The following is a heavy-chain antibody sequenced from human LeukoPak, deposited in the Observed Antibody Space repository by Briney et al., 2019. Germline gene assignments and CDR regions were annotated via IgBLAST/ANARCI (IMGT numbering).Heavy chain of an antibody. CDR3: ARNVSSGWYVDY. J-gene: IGHJ4*02. CDR2: ISGSDGST. Sequence: GGSLRLSCTASGFTFSNYAMTWVRQAPGKGLEWVSAISGSDGSTYYADSVVGRFTISRDNSKNTLYLQMNSLRAEDTAVYFCARNVSSGWYVDYWGQGTLVTVSS. V-gene: IGHV3-23*01. CDR1: GFTFSNYA. D-gene: IGHD6-19*01.